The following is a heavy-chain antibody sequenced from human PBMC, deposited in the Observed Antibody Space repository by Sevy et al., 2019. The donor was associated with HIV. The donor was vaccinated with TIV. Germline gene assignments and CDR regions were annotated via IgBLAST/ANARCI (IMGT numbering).Heavy chain of an antibody. CDR2: ISGSGGST. D-gene: IGHD5-18*01. CDR1: GFTFSSFA. CDR3: AKEAIGYSYSLY. J-gene: IGHJ4*02. V-gene: IGHV3-23*01. Sequence: GGSLRLSCAASGFTFSSFAMSWVRQAPGKGLEWVSAISGSGGSTYYADSVKGRFTISRDNSKNTVYLQMHSLRAEDTAVEYCAKEAIGYSYSLYWGQGTLVTVSS.